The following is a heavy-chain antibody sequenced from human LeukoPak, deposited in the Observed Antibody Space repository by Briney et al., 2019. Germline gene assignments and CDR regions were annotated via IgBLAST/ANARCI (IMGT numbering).Heavy chain of an antibody. CDR2: INHSGST. V-gene: IGHV4-34*01. CDR3: ARHRVHKYYDYVWGSYRTSDY. Sequence: SETLSLTCAVYGGSFSGYYWSWIRQPPGKGLEWIGEINHSGSTNYNPSLKSRVTISVDTSKNQFSLELSSVTAADTAVYYCARHRVHKYYDYVWGSYRTSDYWGQGTLVTVSS. CDR1: GGSFSGYY. D-gene: IGHD3-16*02. J-gene: IGHJ4*02.